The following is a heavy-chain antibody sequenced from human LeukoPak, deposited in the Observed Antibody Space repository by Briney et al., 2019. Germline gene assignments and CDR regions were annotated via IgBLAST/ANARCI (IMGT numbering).Heavy chain of an antibody. Sequence: SQTLSLTCAISGDSVSNNRAAWNWIRQSPSRGLEWLGRTYYRSKWYNDYAVSVKSRITINPDTSKNQFSLQLDSVTPEDTAVYYCARVIYGSDWSPGGLHYWGQGTLVTVSS. CDR2: TYYRSKWYN. D-gene: IGHD6-19*01. J-gene: IGHJ4*02. CDR3: ARVIYGSDWSPGGLHY. V-gene: IGHV6-1*01. CDR1: GDSVSNNRAA.